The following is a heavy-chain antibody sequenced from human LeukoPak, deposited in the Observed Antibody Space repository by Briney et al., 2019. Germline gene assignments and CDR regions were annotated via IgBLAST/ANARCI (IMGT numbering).Heavy chain of an antibody. CDR2: INSDGSRT. CDR1: GFTFSSHW. J-gene: IGHJ4*02. V-gene: IGHV3-74*01. CDR3: AREVGDYYDSSGSFGY. D-gene: IGHD3-22*01. Sequence: GGSLRLSCAASGFTFSSHWMHWVRQGPGKGPVWVSRINSDGSRTIYADSVKGRFTISRDSAKNTLYLQMNSLRAEDTAVYYCAREVGDYYDSSGSFGYWGQGTLVTVSS.